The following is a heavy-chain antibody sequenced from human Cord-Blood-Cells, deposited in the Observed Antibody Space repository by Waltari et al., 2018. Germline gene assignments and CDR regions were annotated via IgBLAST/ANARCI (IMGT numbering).Heavy chain of an antibody. CDR1: GGSISRSIYY. J-gene: IGHJ4*02. Sequence: QLQLQESGPGLVKPSETLSLTCTVSGGSISRSIYYWGRIRQPPGKGLEWIGSIYYSGSTYYNPSLKSRVTISVDTSKNQFSLKLSSVTAADTAVYYCARSLYDYSNFDYWGQGTLVTVSS. V-gene: IGHV4-39*01. CDR3: ARSLYDYSNFDY. D-gene: IGHD4-4*01. CDR2: IYYSGST.